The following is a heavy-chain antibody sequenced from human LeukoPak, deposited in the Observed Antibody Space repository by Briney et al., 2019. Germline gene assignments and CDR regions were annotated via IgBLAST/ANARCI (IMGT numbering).Heavy chain of an antibody. Sequence: PGRSLRLSCAASGFTFEDYAMHWVREAPGKGLEGVSGMRWNRGSIGYADSVKGRFTISRDNAKNSLYLQMNSLRAEDTALYYCAKDKMELDYGMDVWGQGTAVTVSS. CDR3: AKDKMELDYGMDV. V-gene: IGHV3-9*01. D-gene: IGHD1-26*01. CDR2: MRWNRGSI. J-gene: IGHJ6*02. CDR1: GFTFEDYA.